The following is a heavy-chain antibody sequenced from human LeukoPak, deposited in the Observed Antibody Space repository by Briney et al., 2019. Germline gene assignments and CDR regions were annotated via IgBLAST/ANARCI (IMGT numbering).Heavy chain of an antibody. CDR3: ASALTSSYDSSGYPDYFDY. D-gene: IGHD3-22*01. CDR1: GFTFSSYA. J-gene: IGHJ4*02. Sequence: GGSLRLSCAASGFTFSSYAMHWVRQAPGKGLEWVAVISYDGSNKYYADSVKGRFTISRDNSKNTLYLQMNSLRVEDTAVYYCASALTSSYDSSGYPDYFDYWGQGTLVTVSS. CDR2: ISYDGSNK. V-gene: IGHV3-30-3*01.